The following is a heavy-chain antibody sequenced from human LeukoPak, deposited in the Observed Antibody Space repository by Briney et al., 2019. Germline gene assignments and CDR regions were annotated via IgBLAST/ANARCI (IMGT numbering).Heavy chain of an antibody. CDR1: GFSFNTHS. D-gene: IGHD3-22*01. CDR3: VRVSQDDDYYDSPVQGAFDR. Sequence: GGSLRLSCAASGFSFNTHSMNWVRQSPGKGLEWVSSISSGSSHIHYADSMKGRFTISRDNAKNSLYLQMSSLRSEDTAMYYCVRVSQDDDYYDSPVQGAFDRWDQGTMVTVSS. CDR2: ISSGSSHI. J-gene: IGHJ3*01. V-gene: IGHV3-21*06.